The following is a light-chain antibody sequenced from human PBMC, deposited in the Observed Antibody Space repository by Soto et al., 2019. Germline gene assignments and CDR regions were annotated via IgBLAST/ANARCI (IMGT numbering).Light chain of an antibody. Sequence: QSALTQPPSASGSPGQSVTISCTGTSSDVGGYNYVSWYQQHPGKAPKLMIYEVSKRPSGVPDRFSGSKSGNTASLTVTGLQADDEADYYCSSYEGGNNFVLFGGGTKLTVL. V-gene: IGLV2-8*01. J-gene: IGLJ2*01. CDR2: EVS. CDR3: SSYEGGNNFVL. CDR1: SSDVGGYNY.